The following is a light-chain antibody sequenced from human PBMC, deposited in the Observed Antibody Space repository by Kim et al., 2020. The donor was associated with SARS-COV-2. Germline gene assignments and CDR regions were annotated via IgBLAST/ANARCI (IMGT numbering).Light chain of an antibody. Sequence: QSALTQPPSASGSPGQSVTISCTGTSSDVGGYKYVSWYQQHPAKAPKLMIYEVNKRPSGVPDRFSGSKSGNTASLTVSGLQAEDEADYYCSSYAGNNNLVFGGGTKVTVL. CDR2: EVN. CDR1: SSDVGGYKY. J-gene: IGLJ2*01. V-gene: IGLV2-8*01. CDR3: SSYAGNNNLV.